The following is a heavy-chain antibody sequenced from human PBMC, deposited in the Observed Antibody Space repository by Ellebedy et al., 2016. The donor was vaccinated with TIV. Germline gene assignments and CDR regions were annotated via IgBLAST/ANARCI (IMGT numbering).Heavy chain of an antibody. J-gene: IGHJ4*02. V-gene: IGHV4-39*01. CDR2: IYYTGTT. CDR1: GGSISRSTYY. Sequence: SETLSLXXTVSGGSISRSTYYWGWLRQPPGKGLEWIGSIYYTGTTYYNPSLKSRVTISVDTSKNQFSLKLNSVTAADTAIYYCARPTLVNVGGHLDSWGQGTVVTVSS. D-gene: IGHD3-16*01. CDR3: ARPTLVNVGGHLDS.